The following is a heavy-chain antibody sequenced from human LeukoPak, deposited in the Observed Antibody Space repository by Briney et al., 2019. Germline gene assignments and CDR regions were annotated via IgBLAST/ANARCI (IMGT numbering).Heavy chain of an antibody. CDR1: GGSISSYY. J-gene: IGHJ6*02. V-gene: IGHV4-59*01. D-gene: IGHD6-13*01. Sequence: PSETLSLTCTVSGGSISSYYWSWIRQPPGKGLEWIGYIYYSGSTNYNPSLKSRVTISVDTSKNQFSLKLSSVTAADTAVYHCAGTLYSSSWYGPLNYYYYGMDVWGQGTTVTVCS. CDR2: IYYSGST. CDR3: AGTLYSSSWYGPLNYYYYGMDV.